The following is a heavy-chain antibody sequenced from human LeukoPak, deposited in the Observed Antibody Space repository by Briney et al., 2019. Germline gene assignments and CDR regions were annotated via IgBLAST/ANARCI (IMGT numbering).Heavy chain of an antibody. Sequence: SETLSLTCTVSGGSIRSYHWSWIRQPPGKGLEWIGYIYSSGSTNYSPSLKSRVTISVDTSKNQFSLKLSSVTAEDTAVYYCARYSSSGLDYWGQGTLVTVSS. CDR2: IYSSGST. V-gene: IGHV4-59*01. J-gene: IGHJ4*02. D-gene: IGHD6-19*01. CDR3: ARYSSSGLDY. CDR1: GGSIRSYH.